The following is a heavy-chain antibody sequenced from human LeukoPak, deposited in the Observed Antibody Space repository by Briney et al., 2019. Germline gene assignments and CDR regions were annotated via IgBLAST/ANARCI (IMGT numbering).Heavy chain of an antibody. V-gene: IGHV4-4*07. CDR2: IYTSGST. D-gene: IGHD5-24*01. Sequence: SETLSLTCTVSGGSISSYYWNWIRQPAGKELEWIGRIYTSGSTNYNPSLKSRVTMSVDKSKNQFSLKLSSVTAADTAVYYCARDRGPSAFDIWGQGTMVTVSS. CDR1: GGSISSYY. CDR3: ARDRGPSAFDI. J-gene: IGHJ3*02.